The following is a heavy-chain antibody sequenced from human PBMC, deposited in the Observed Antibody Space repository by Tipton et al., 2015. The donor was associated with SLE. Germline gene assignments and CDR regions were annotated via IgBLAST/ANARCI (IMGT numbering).Heavy chain of an antibody. CDR1: GFNFGDYA. CDR2: IRTKEFGRAT. Sequence: SLRLSCTVSGFNFGDYAMSWVRQAPGKGLEWVGFIRTKEFGRATEYGASVNGRFTISRDNAKNSLYLQMNSLRAEDTAIYYCACDPHRAGYGTDDWGQGSLVTVSS. CDR3: ACDPHRAGYGTDD. V-gene: IGHV3-49*04. J-gene: IGHJ4*02. D-gene: IGHD5-12*01.